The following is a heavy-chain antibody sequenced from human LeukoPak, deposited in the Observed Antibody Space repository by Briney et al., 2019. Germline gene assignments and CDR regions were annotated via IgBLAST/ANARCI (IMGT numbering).Heavy chain of an antibody. CDR2: ISAYNGNT. V-gene: IGHV1-18*01. CDR1: GYTFTSYG. J-gene: IGHJ4*02. Sequence: ASVKVSCKASGYTFTSYGISWVRQAPGQGLEWMGWISAYNGNTNYAQKLQGRVTMTTDTSTSTAYMELRSLRSEDTAVYYCARVVLRYFDWFSYFDYWGQGTLVTVSS. D-gene: IGHD3-9*01. CDR3: ARVVLRYFDWFSYFDY.